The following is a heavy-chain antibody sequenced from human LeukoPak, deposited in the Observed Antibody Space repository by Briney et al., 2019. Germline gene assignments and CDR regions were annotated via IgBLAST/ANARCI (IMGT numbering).Heavy chain of an antibody. CDR3: AIEMATIRGDY. D-gene: IGHD5-24*01. CDR1: GYTFTSYY. J-gene: IGHJ4*02. Sequence: SMKVSCKASGYTFTSYYMHWVRQAPGQGLEWMGGIIPIFGTANYAQKFQGRVTITADESTSTAYMELSSLRSEDTAVYYCAIEMATIRGDYWGQGTLVTVSS. V-gene: IGHV1-69*13. CDR2: IIPIFGTA.